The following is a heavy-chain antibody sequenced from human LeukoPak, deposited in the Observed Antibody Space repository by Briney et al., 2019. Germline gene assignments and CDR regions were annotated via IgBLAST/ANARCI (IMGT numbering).Heavy chain of an antibody. CDR1: GGSISSYY. CDR2: INTSGST. V-gene: IGHV4-4*07. Sequence: SETLSLTCTVSGGSISSYYWTWIRQSAGKGLEWIGRINTSGSTNYNPSPRSRVTISVDTSKNQFSLKLSSVTAADTAVYYCARGPGSWSLVWFDPWGQGTLVTVSS. D-gene: IGHD1-26*01. J-gene: IGHJ5*02. CDR3: ARGPGSWSLVWFDP.